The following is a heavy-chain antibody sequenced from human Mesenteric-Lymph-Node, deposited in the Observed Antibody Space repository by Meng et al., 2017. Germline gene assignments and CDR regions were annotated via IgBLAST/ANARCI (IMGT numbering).Heavy chain of an antibody. Sequence: SETLSLTCTVSGASVGGDYWSWIRQPPGKGLEWIGYIYNTGSTNYNPSLKSRVTISIDTSKSQFSLKLSSVTAADTAVYYCARVEIFTKSFDYWGQGTLVTVSS. CDR2: IYNTGST. CDR1: GASVGGDY. V-gene: IGHV4-59*02. CDR3: ARVEIFTKSFDY. J-gene: IGHJ4*02.